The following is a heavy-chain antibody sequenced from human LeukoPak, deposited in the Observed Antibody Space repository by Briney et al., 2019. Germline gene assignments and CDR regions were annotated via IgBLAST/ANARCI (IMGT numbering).Heavy chain of an antibody. CDR1: GGSFSSSSYY. CDR2: IYYRGSN. V-gene: IGHV4-39*07. D-gene: IGHD4-11*01. J-gene: IGHJ5*02. CDR3: ARGNAYDYRPWFDP. Sequence: SETLSLTCTVSGGSFSSSSYYWGWIRQPPGRGLEWIGSIYYRGSNYHNSSVKGRVTMSIDTSKNQFSLRLSSVTAADTAVYYCARGNAYDYRPWFDPWGQGTLVTVSS.